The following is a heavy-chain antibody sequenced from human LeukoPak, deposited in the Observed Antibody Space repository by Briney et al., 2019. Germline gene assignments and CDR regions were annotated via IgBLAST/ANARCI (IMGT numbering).Heavy chain of an antibody. Sequence: GGSLRLSCAASGFTFSSYSMNWVRQAPGKGLEWVSYISSSSSTIYYADSVKGRFTISRDNAKNSRYLQMNSLRAEDTAVYYCARRVYDSSGYYAARYFDYWGQGTLVTVSS. CDR3: ARRVYDSSGYYAARYFDY. V-gene: IGHV3-48*01. D-gene: IGHD3-22*01. CDR2: ISSSSSTI. J-gene: IGHJ4*02. CDR1: GFTFSSYS.